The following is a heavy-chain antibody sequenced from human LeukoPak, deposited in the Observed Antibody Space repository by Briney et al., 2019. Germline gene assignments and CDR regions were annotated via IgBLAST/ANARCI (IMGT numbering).Heavy chain of an antibody. V-gene: IGHV4-31*03. J-gene: IGHJ4*02. CDR3: ARQDEGTGFDY. CDR2: IYYSGST. D-gene: IGHD7-27*01. Sequence: SETLSLTCTVSGGSISSGGYYWSWIRQHPGKGLEWIGYIYYSGSTYYNPSLKSRVTISVDTSKNQFSLKLSSVTAADTAVYYCARQDEGTGFDYWGQGTLVTVSS. CDR1: GGSISSGGYY.